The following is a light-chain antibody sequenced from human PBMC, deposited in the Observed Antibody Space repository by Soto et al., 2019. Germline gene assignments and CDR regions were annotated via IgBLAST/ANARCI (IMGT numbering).Light chain of an antibody. CDR1: SSDVGGYNY. J-gene: IGLJ1*01. Sequence: QSALTQPASVSGSPGQSITISCTGTSSDVGGYNYVSWYQQHPGKAPKLMIYDVSNRPSGVSNRFSGSKSGNTASLTISGLQAEDEADYYCSSYTSSSTRVYVFGTGTKVTVL. V-gene: IGLV2-14*01. CDR3: SSYTSSSTRVYV. CDR2: DVS.